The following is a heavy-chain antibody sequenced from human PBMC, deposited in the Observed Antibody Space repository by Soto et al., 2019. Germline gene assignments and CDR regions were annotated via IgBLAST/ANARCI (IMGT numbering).Heavy chain of an antibody. CDR3: ARSVFP. J-gene: IGHJ5*02. V-gene: IGHV4-31*03. Sequence: SETLPLTCTVSGDSITSHIYYWNWIRQHPGKGLEWIGSIYYSGTTYYNPSLKSRVTISVDTSKNQFSLKLSSVTAADTAVYYCARSVFPWGQRTLVTVSS. CDR2: IYYSGTT. CDR1: GDSITSHIYY.